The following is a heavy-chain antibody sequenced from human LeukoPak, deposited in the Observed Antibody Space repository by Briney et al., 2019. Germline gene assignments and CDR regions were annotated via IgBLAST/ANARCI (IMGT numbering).Heavy chain of an antibody. Sequence: GASVKVSCKASGYTFTDYYMHWVRQAPGKGLEWMGWINPNSGGTNYAQKFQGRVTMTRDTSISTAYMELSRLRSDDTAVYYCARPPQLIAAAGTYNWFDSWGQGTLVTVSS. CDR3: ARPPQLIAAAGTYNWFDS. J-gene: IGHJ5*01. CDR1: GYTFTDYY. V-gene: IGHV1-2*02. D-gene: IGHD6-13*01. CDR2: INPNSGGT.